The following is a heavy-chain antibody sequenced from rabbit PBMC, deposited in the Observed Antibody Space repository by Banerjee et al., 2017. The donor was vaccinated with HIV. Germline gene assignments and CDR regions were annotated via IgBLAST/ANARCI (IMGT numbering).Heavy chain of an antibody. V-gene: IGHV1S45*01. D-gene: IGHD4-1*01. CDR2: IAAGSSGST. Sequence: QEQLEESGGDLVKPEGSLTLTCKASGFSFSSSYWISWVRQAPGKGLEWIACIAAGSSGSTYYASWAKGRFTISKTSSTTVTLQMTSLTAADTATYFCARSNDWGLEYFHLWGQGTLVTVS. CDR1: GFSFSSSYW. CDR3: ARSNDWGLEYFHL. J-gene: IGHJ4*01.